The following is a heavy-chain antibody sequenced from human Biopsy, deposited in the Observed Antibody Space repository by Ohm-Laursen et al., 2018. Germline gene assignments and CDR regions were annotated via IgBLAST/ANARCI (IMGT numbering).Heavy chain of an antibody. CDR2: INPGGNST. J-gene: IGHJ4*02. CDR1: GYAFTTYY. V-gene: IGHV1-46*01. CDR3: VLASFDY. Sequence: SSVKVSCKASGYAFTTYYIHWVRQAPGQGLEWMGIINPGGNSTAYTQNFQGGVTMTWDTSTTTVYMELSSLRSEDTAVYYCVLASFDYWGQGTLVTVPS.